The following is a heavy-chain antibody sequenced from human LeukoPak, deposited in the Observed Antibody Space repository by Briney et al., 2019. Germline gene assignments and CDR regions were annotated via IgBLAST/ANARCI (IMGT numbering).Heavy chain of an antibody. V-gene: IGHV1-8*02. CDR1: GYTFTGYY. J-gene: IGHJ4*02. Sequence: GASVKVSCKASGYTFTGYYMHWVRQAPGQGLEWMGWMNPNSGNTGYAQKFQGRVTMTRNTSISTAYMELSSLRSEDTAVYYCARPSGSYSPFDYWGQGTLVTVSS. CDR2: MNPNSGNT. CDR3: ARPSGSYSPFDY. D-gene: IGHD1-26*01.